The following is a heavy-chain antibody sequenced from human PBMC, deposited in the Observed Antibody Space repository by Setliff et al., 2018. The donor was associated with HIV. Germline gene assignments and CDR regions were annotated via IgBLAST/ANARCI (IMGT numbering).Heavy chain of an antibody. CDR2: IYHTGTT. CDR1: GGSISSSGNY. Sequence: PSETLSLTCIVSGGSISSSGNYWTWIRQRPGKGLEWIGYIYHTGTTYYHPSLKSRVLISVDTSNNQFSLRLSSVTAADTAVYYCARDLSPYGSGDPYYYFGMDVWGQGTTVTVSS. J-gene: IGHJ6*02. V-gene: IGHV4-31*03. CDR3: ARDLSPYGSGDPYYYFGMDV. D-gene: IGHD3-10*01.